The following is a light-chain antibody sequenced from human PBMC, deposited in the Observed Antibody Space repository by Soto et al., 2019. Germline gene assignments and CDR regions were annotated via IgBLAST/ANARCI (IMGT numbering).Light chain of an antibody. CDR2: DAS. Sequence: IVLTQSPATLSLSPGERATLSCRASQSISLSLAWYQQKPGQAPRLLIYDASTRATGIPARFSGSGSGTDFTLTISSLEPEDFAVYYCQQRTNWPPWTFGQGTKVDIK. V-gene: IGKV3-11*01. CDR1: QSISLS. J-gene: IGKJ1*01. CDR3: QQRTNWPPWT.